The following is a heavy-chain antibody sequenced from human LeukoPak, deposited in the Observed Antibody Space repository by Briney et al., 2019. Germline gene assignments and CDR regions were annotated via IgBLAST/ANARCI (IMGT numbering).Heavy chain of an antibody. CDR3: ARDAAIYDSSGYYYLW. Sequence: ASVKVSCKASGYTFTSYGISWVRQAPGQGLEWMGWISAYNGNTNYAQKLQGRVTMTTDTSTSTAYMELRSLRSDDTAVYYCARDAAIYDSSGYYYLWWGQGTLVTVSS. CDR1: GYTFTSYG. J-gene: IGHJ4*02. CDR2: ISAYNGNT. V-gene: IGHV1-18*01. D-gene: IGHD3-22*01.